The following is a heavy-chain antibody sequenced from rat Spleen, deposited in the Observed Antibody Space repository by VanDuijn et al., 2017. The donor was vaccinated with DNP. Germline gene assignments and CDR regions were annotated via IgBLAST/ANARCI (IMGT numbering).Heavy chain of an antibody. CDR1: GFTFSNYG. J-gene: IGHJ2*01. D-gene: IGHD1-11*01. CDR3: TTDFERGY. Sequence: EVQLVESGGGLVQPGRSLKLSCAASGFTFSNYGMAWVRQAPKKSLEWVATISTTGDTTYYRDSVKGRFTASRDNAKSTLYLQMDSLRSEDTATFYCTTDFERGYWGQGVMVTVSS. V-gene: IGHV5-27*01. CDR2: ISTTGDTT.